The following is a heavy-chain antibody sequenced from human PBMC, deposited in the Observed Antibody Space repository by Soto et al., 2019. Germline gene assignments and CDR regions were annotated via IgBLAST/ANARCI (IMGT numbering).Heavy chain of an antibody. CDR3: SRQPTGSGSYPNY. D-gene: IGHD3-10*01. V-gene: IGHV4-39*01. Sequence: SETLSLTCTVSGGSISSSSYYWGGIRQPPGKGLEWIGSIYYSGSTYYNPSLKSRVTISVDTSKNQFSLKLSSVTAADTAVYYFSRQPTGSGSYPNYWGQGTLVTVSS. CDR2: IYYSGST. CDR1: GGSISSSSYY. J-gene: IGHJ4*02.